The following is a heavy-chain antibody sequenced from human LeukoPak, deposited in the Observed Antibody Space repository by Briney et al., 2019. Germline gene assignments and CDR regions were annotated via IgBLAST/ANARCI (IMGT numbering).Heavy chain of an antibody. J-gene: IGHJ4*02. D-gene: IGHD1-26*01. CDR2: IYSGGST. CDR3: ARETRAVSD. CDR1: GFAFSTYA. Sequence: QTGGSLRLSCAASGFAFSTYAMSWVRQAPGKGLEWVSVIYSGGSTYYADSVKGRFTISRDNSKNTLYLQMNSLRAEDTAVYYCARETRAVSDWGQGTLVTVSS. V-gene: IGHV3-53*01.